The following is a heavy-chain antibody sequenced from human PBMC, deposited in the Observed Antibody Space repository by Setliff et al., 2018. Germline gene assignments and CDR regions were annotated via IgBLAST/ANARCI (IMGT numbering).Heavy chain of an antibody. Sequence: GSLRLSWSPSGFSYSNCWVSWVRQAPGKGLEWLARINPHASEKYYVDSVKGRFTISRDNAKNSLSLQMNNLRTEDTAVYYCFGAGTCSYWGQGTLVTVSS. CDR1: GFSYSNCW. CDR2: INPHASEK. D-gene: IGHD3-10*01. CDR3: FGAGTCSY. V-gene: IGHV3-7*01. J-gene: IGHJ4*02.